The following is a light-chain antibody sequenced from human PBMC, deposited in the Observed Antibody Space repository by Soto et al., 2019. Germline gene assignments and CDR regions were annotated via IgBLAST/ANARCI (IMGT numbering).Light chain of an antibody. CDR2: GNN. J-gene: IGLJ2*01. Sequence: QSALTQPPSASGTPGQRVTISCSGSGSSIGTNTVNWYRQLPGTAPKLLNYGNNQRPSGVPDRFSGSKSGTSASLAISGLQSEDEAEYYCAAWDGSLNNVLFGGGTKVTVL. CDR3: AAWDGSLNNVL. CDR1: GSSIGTNT. V-gene: IGLV1-44*01.